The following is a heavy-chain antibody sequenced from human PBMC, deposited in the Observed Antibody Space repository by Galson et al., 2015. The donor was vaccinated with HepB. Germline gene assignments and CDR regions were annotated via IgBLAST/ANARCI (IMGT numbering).Heavy chain of an antibody. V-gene: IGHV3-23*01. J-gene: IGHJ4*02. CDR3: AKEGCTRATCYTNF. Sequence: SLRLSCAASGFTFSAYAIGWVRQAPGKGLEWVSAISGSDATTYYADAVKGRFTISRDNSRGTLYLEMNSLRADDTALYYCAKEGCTRATCYTNFWGQGTLVTVSS. D-gene: IGHD2-2*01. CDR1: GFTFSAYA. CDR2: ISGSDATT.